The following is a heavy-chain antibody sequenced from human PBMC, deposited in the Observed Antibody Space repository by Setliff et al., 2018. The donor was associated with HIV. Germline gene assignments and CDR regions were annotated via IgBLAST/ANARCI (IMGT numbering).Heavy chain of an antibody. J-gene: IGHJ4*02. CDR2: MSPKSGNT. D-gene: IGHD5-12*01. Sequence: ASVKVSCKASGYTFTIYDINWVRQATGQGLQWMGWMSPKSGNTGYARKFQGRVSMTRNTSISTAYMELSSLISEDTAVYYCARGRDGYKPEPFDSWGQGTLVTVSS. CDR3: ARGRDGYKPEPFDS. V-gene: IGHV1-8*02. CDR1: GYTFTIYD.